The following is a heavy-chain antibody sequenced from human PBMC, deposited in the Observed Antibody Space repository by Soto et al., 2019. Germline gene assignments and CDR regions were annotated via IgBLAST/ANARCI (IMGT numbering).Heavy chain of an antibody. CDR3: AKIRGWNGHRYHYGMDV. J-gene: IGHJ6*02. Sequence: GGSLRLSCAASGFTFSSYGMHWVRQAPGKGLEWVAVISYDGSNKYYADSVKGRFTISRDNSKNTLYLQMNSLRAEDTAVYYCAKIRGWNGHRYHYGMDVWGQGTTVTVSS. V-gene: IGHV3-30*18. CDR1: GFTFSSYG. D-gene: IGHD1-1*01. CDR2: ISYDGSNK.